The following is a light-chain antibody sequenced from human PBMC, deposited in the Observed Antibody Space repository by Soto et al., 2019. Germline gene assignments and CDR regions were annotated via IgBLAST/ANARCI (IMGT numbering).Light chain of an antibody. Sequence: QSALTQPPSASGTPGQRVTISCSGSSSNIGTNYVYWYQHLPGTAPKLLIYRNNQRPSGIPDRFSGSKSGTSASLAISGLRSEDEADYYCATWDGNLSGVFGGGTQLTVL. CDR1: SSNIGTNY. CDR3: ATWDGNLSGV. V-gene: IGLV1-47*01. J-gene: IGLJ2*01. CDR2: RNN.